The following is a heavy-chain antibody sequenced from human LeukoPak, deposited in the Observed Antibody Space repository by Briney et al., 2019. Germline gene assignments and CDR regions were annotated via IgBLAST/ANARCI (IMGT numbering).Heavy chain of an antibody. CDR1: GFTFSSYA. J-gene: IGHJ4*02. CDR2: ISYDGSNK. V-gene: IGHV3-30*04. CDR3: ARSFIPLAYFDY. Sequence: GGSLRLSCAASGFTFSSYAMHWVRQAPGKGLEWVAVISYDGSNKYYADSVKGRFTISRDNSKNTLYLQMNSLRAEDTAVYYCARSFIPLAYFDYWGQGTLVTVSS. D-gene: IGHD3-16*01.